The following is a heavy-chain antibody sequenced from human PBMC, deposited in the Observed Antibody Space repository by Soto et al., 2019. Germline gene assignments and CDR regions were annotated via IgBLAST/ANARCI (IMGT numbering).Heavy chain of an antibody. CDR3: ARDQSFDRTYNYGIDV. Sequence: ASVKVSCKSSGYPFTHYGITWVRQAPGQGLEWMGWISPFNGNTNYGQTLQGRVTLTTDTSTSTVYMELRSLRSDDTAVYYCARDQSFDRTYNYGIDVWGKGTTVTVSS. J-gene: IGHJ6*04. CDR2: ISPFNGNT. CDR1: GYPFTHYG. V-gene: IGHV1-18*01. D-gene: IGHD3-16*01.